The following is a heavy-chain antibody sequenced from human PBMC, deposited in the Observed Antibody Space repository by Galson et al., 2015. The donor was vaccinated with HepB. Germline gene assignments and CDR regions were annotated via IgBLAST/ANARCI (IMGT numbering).Heavy chain of an antibody. J-gene: IGHJ4*02. D-gene: IGHD2-21*01. V-gene: IGHV3-33*08. CDR2: IWADGTVQ. CDR1: GFRFHSYG. Sequence: SLRLSCAGSGFRFHSYGLHWVRQAPGKGLEWVALIWADGTVQHYADSVRGRFSISRDNSKNTLFLQMDSLRVEDTAVYYCAREAHIAVAAFDSWGQGTLVTVSS. CDR3: AREAHIAVAAFDS.